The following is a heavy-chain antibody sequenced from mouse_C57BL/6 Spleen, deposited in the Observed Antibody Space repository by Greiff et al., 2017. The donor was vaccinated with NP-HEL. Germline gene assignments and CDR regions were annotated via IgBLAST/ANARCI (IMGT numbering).Heavy chain of an antibody. V-gene: IGHV1-50*01. CDR1: GYTFTSYW. CDR3: ERRGAAQAALAD. D-gene: IGHD3-2*02. CDR2: IDPSDSYT. Sequence: VQLQQSGAELVKPGASVKLSCKASGYTFTSYWMQWVKQRPGQGLEWIGEIDPSDSYTNYNQKFKGKATLTVDTSSSTAYMQLSSLTSEDSAVYYGERRGAAQAALADWGQGTRVTVSA. J-gene: IGHJ3*01.